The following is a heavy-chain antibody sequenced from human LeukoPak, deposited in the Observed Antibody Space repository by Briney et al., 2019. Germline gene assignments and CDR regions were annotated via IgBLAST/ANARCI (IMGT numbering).Heavy chain of an antibody. D-gene: IGHD5-18*01. CDR2: IRHDGSNE. CDR1: GFTFSSYG. Sequence: PGGSLRLSCAASGFTFSSYGMHWVRQAPGKGLEWVAFIRHDGSNEYYADSVKGRFTISRDNSKNTLYLQVNSLRTEGTAVYYCAKDLRGYSYGGYYFDYWGQGTLVTVSS. J-gene: IGHJ4*02. CDR3: AKDLRGYSYGGYYFDY. V-gene: IGHV3-30*02.